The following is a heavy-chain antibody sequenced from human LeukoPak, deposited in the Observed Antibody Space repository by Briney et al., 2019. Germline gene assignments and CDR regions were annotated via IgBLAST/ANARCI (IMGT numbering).Heavy chain of an antibody. CDR1: GFTFSNYV. D-gene: IGHD3-16*01. CDR3: AKTFFVGGSAPGY. CDR2: ISGSGGST. Sequence: GGSLRLSCAASGFTFSNYVMTWVRQAPGKGLEWVSSISGSGGSTYYADSVKGRFTISRDNSKNTLYVQMNSLRAEDTAVYYCAKTFFVGGSAPGYWGRGTLVTVSS. J-gene: IGHJ2*01. V-gene: IGHV3-23*01.